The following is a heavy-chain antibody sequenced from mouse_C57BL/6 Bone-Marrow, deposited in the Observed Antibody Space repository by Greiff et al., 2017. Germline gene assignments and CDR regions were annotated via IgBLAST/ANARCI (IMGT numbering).Heavy chain of an antibody. Sequence: QVQLQQSGAELVRPGASVKMSCKASGYTFTSYNMHWVKQTPRKGLEWIGAIYPGNGDTSYNQKFKGKATLTVDKSSSTAYMQLSSLTSEDSAVYFCARGGYYYGSSYDYAMDYWGQGTSVTVSS. J-gene: IGHJ4*01. CDR2: IYPGNGDT. D-gene: IGHD1-1*01. CDR3: ARGGYYYGSSYDYAMDY. V-gene: IGHV1-12*01. CDR1: GYTFTSYN.